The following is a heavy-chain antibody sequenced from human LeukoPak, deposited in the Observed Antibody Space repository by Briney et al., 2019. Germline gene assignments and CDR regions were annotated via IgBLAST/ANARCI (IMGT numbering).Heavy chain of an antibody. CDR2: INWNSGRT. Sequence: GGSLRLSCVASGFTFDDYGMSWVRQAPGKGLEWVSSINWNSGRTAYADSVKGRFTISRDNAKNTLYLQMNSLRAEDTAVYYCASSSSWYVEQPFDYWGQGTLVTVSS. V-gene: IGHV3-20*04. J-gene: IGHJ4*02. D-gene: IGHD6-13*01. CDR3: ASSSSWYVEQPFDY. CDR1: GFTFDDYG.